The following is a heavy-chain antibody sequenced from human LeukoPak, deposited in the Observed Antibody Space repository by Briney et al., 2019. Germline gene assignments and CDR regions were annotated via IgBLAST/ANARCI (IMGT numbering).Heavy chain of an antibody. V-gene: IGHV4-61*02. CDR2: IYSSGST. D-gene: IGHD4-23*01. CDR1: GGSISSGSYY. CDR3: ARVRSYYGGNSVFDY. J-gene: IGHJ4*02. Sequence: SETLSLTCTVSGGSISSGSYYWSWIRQPAGKGLEWIGRIYSSGSTNYNPSLKSRVTISVDTSKNQFSLKLSSVTAADTAVYYCARVRSYYGGNSVFDYWGQGTLVTVSS.